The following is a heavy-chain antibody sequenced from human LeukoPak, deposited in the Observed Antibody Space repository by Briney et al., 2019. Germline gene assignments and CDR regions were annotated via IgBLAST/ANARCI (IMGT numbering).Heavy chain of an antibody. CDR2: VIYSGST. V-gene: IGHV4-61*01. D-gene: IGHD5-12*01. J-gene: IGHJ4*02. CDR1: GGSVSSGNYY. CDR3: ASGGPYSGCIY. Sequence: PSETLSLTCTVSGGSVSSGNYYWSWIRQPPGKGLEWIGYVIYSGSTNYNPSLKSRVAISVDTSKNQFSLKVSSVTAADTAVYYCASGGPYSGCIYWGQGTLVTVSS.